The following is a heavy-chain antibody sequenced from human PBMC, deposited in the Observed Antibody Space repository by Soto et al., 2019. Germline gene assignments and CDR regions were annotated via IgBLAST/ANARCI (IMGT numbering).Heavy chain of an antibody. CDR1: GGSISSYY. Sequence: SETLSLTCTVSGGSISSYYWSWIRQPPGKGLEWIGYIHYSGSTNYNPPLKSRVTISVDTSKNQFSLKLSSVTAADTAVYYCARGLRSSSWWFDPWGQGTLVTLPS. CDR3: ARGLRSSSWWFDP. J-gene: IGHJ5*02. V-gene: IGHV4-59*01. CDR2: IHYSGST. D-gene: IGHD4-17*01.